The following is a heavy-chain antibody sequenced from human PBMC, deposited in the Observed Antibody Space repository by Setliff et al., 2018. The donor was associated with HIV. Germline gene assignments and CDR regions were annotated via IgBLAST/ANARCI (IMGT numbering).Heavy chain of an antibody. CDR3: ARGDSGSYYTY. CDR1: GVSISSYY. Sequence: PSETLSLTCTVSGVSISSYYWGWIRQPAGKGLEWIGRIYSSGSTNYNPSLKSRVTMSVDTSKHQFSLKLSSVTAADTAVYYCARGDSGSYYTYWGQGTLVTVSS. CDR2: IYSSGST. J-gene: IGHJ4*02. V-gene: IGHV4-4*07. D-gene: IGHD1-26*01.